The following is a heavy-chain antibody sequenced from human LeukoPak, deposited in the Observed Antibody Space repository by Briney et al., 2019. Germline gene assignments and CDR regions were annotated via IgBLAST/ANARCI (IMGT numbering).Heavy chain of an antibody. CDR2: IAHDETNR. Sequence: GWSLTLSCAAPGFTFGSYAMHWVRQAPGKGLEWVAVIAHDETNRFYADSVKGRFIISRDNSMNTLYLRMNSLRPEDTAVYFCARDLLPGAPDYFDHWGQGTLVTVSS. CDR1: GFTFGSYA. J-gene: IGHJ4*02. D-gene: IGHD2-2*01. CDR3: ARDLLPGAPDYFDH. V-gene: IGHV3-30*04.